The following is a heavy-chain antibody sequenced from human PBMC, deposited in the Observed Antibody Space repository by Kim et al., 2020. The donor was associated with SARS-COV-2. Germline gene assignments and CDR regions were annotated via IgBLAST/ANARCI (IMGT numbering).Heavy chain of an antibody. Sequence: AVTARSTFPRDNAKNSLYLQMNSLSAGDTAVYYCARVRGSGWDYFDYWGQGTLVTVSS. CDR3: ARVRGSGWDYFDY. D-gene: IGHD6-19*01. J-gene: IGHJ4*02. V-gene: IGHV3-11*06.